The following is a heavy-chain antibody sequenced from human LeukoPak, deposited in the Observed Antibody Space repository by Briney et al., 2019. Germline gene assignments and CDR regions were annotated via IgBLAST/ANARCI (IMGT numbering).Heavy chain of an antibody. CDR3: TRGADIAAAALFDY. D-gene: IGHD6-13*01. CDR1: GFTFGDYA. CDR2: IRSKAYGGTT. Sequence: GGSLRLSCTASGFTFGDYAMSWFRQAPGKGLEWVGFIRSKAYGGTTEYAASVKGRFTISRDDSKSIAYLQMNSLKTEDTAVYYCTRGADIAAAALFDYWGQGTLVTVSS. J-gene: IGHJ4*02. V-gene: IGHV3-49*03.